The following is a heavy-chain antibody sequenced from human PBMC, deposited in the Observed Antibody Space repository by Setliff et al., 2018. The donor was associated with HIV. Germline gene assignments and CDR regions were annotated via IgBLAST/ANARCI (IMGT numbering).Heavy chain of an antibody. V-gene: IGHV4-34*01. J-gene: IGHJ1*01. D-gene: IGHD3-3*01. Sequence: SETLSLTCAVYGGSFSGHYWSWIRQAPGKGLEWIGELNHSGNINQNPSLRSGFTPSVDTSKNQFALTLNSVTAADTAVYYCARVNGYYDFWSGPAGYFQPWGQGTLVTVSS. CDR1: GGSFSGHY. CDR2: LNHSGNI. CDR3: ARVNGYYDFWSGPAGYFQP.